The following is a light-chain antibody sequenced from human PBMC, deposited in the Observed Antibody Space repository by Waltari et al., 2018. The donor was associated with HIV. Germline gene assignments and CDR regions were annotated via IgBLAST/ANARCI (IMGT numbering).Light chain of an antibody. J-gene: IGLJ2*01. CDR2: RDT. Sequence: SYELTQPPSVSVSPGQTAGITCSGDVLSRQYTYWYRQKPGQAPVMVIYRDTERPSGIPWRFSGSKSGTTVTLTIGGVQAEDEADYYCQSADNSGPHVVFGGGTTLTVL. CDR1: VLSRQY. CDR3: QSADNSGPHVV. V-gene: IGLV3-25*03.